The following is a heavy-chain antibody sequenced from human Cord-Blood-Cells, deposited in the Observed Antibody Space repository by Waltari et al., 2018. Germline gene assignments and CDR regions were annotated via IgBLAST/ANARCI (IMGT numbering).Heavy chain of an antibody. CDR2: IYWDDDK. D-gene: IGHD6-13*01. V-gene: IGHV2-5*02. CDR1: GFSLSTGGVG. Sequence: QITLKASGPTLVKPTQTLTLTCTFTGFSLSTGGVGVGWIRQPPGNALEWLALIYWDDDKRYSPSLKSRLTITKDTCKNHVVLTMTNIDPVDTTTNYCAHTIPGIAAAGDAFDIWGQGTRVTVSS. J-gene: IGHJ3*02. CDR3: AHTIPGIAAAGDAFDI.